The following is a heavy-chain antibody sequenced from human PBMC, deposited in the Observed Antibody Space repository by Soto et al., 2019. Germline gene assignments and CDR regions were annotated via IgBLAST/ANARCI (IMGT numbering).Heavy chain of an antibody. V-gene: IGHV1-69*01. CDR3: ARLGYYDILTGRPYYYYGMDV. Sequence: QVQLVQSGAEVKKPGSSVKVSCKASGGTFSSYAISWVRQAPRQGLEWMGGIIPIFGTANYAQKFQGRVTITADESTSTAYMELSSLRSEDTAVYYCARLGYYDILTGRPYYYYGMDVWGQGTTVTVSS. D-gene: IGHD3-9*01. CDR2: IIPIFGTA. CDR1: GGTFSSYA. J-gene: IGHJ6*02.